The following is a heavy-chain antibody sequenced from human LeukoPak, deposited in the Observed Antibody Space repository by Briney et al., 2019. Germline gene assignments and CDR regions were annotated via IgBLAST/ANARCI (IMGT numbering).Heavy chain of an antibody. CDR2: IIPIFGTA. V-gene: IGHV1-69*13. CDR3: ASPSLVYCSSTSCPTHPYYYYGMDV. CDR1: GGTFSSYA. Sequence: GASVKVSCTASGGTFSSYAISWVRQGPGQGLEWMGGIIPIFGTANYAQKFQGRVTITADESTSTAYMELSSLRSEDTAVYYCASPSLVYCSSTSCPTHPYYYYGMDVWGQGTTVTVSS. J-gene: IGHJ6*02. D-gene: IGHD2-2*01.